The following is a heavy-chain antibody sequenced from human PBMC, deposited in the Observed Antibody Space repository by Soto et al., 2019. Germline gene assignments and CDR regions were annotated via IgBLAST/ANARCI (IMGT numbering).Heavy chain of an antibody. J-gene: IGHJ6*02. CDR2: ISGSGGST. CDR3: AKDLLGYCSGGSCYSGMDV. CDR1: GFTFSSYA. V-gene: IGHV3-23*01. D-gene: IGHD2-15*01. Sequence: GGSLRLSCAASGFTFSSYAMSWVRQSPGKGLEWVSAISGSGGSTYYADSVKGRFTISRDNSKNTLYLQMNSLRAEDTAVYYCAKDLLGYCSGGSCYSGMDVWGQGTTVTVSS.